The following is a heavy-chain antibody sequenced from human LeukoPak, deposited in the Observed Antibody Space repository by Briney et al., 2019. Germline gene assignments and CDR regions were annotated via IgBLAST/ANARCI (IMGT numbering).Heavy chain of an antibody. Sequence: GGSLRLSCAASGFTFSNAWMSWVRQAPGKGREWVGRIKSKNDGGTTDYTAPVKGRFTISRDDSKSTLYLQMNSLKTEDTAVYYCTTLSDSSGYYIGAFDIWGQGTMVTVSS. CDR2: IKSKNDGGTT. D-gene: IGHD3-22*01. CDR3: TTLSDSSGYYIGAFDI. V-gene: IGHV3-15*01. J-gene: IGHJ3*02. CDR1: GFTFSNAW.